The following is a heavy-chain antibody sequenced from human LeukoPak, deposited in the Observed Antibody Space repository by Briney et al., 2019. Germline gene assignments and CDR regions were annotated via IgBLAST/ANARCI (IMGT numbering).Heavy chain of an antibody. J-gene: IGHJ3*02. Sequence: ASVKVSCKASGGTFSSYAISWVRQAPGQGLEWMGRIIPILGIANYAQKFQGRVTITADKSTSTAYMELSSLRSEDTAVYYCASCIVGATPLAFDIWGQGTMVTVSS. CDR3: ASCIVGATPLAFDI. D-gene: IGHD1-26*01. V-gene: IGHV1-69*04. CDR1: GGTFSSYA. CDR2: IIPILGIA.